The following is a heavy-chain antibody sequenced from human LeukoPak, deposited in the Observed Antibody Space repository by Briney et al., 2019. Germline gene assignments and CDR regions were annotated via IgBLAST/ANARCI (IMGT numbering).Heavy chain of an antibody. V-gene: IGHV3-23*01. CDR1: GFTFSSYA. CDR2: ISGSGGST. CDR3: ANTPGVGYCSSTSCLPSDH. D-gene: IGHD2-2*01. Sequence: PGGSLRLSCAASGFTFSSYAMSWLRQAPGKGLEWVSAISGSGGSTYYADSVKGRFTISRDNSKNTLYLQMNSLRAEDTAVYYCANTPGVGYCSSTSCLPSDHWGQGTLVTVSS. J-gene: IGHJ4*02.